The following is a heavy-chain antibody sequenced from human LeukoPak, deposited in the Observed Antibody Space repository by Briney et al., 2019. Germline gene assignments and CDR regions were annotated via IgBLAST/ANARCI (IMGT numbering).Heavy chain of an antibody. D-gene: IGHD3-10*01. Sequence: GGSLRLSCAASGFTFSSYAMSWVRQAPGKGLEWVSAISGSGGSTYYADSVKGRFTISRDNSKNTLYLQMNSLRAEDTAVYYCARDDEFGELFDYWGQGTLVTVSS. CDR1: GFTFSSYA. V-gene: IGHV3-23*01. J-gene: IGHJ4*02. CDR3: ARDDEFGELFDY. CDR2: ISGSGGST.